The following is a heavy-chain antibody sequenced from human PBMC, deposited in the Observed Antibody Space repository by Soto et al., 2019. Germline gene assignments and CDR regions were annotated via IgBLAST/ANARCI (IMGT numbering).Heavy chain of an antibody. CDR3: ARAPYSSSSFFFDY. D-gene: IGHD6-6*01. Sequence: WASVKVSCKASGYSFTAYFMHWVRQAPGQGLEWMGIIHPKGGSANYAQKFQDRIALTWDTSTSTVYMELSSLRSDDTAVYYCARAPYSSSSFFFDYWGQGTPVTVSS. CDR1: GYSFTAYF. V-gene: IGHV1-46*01. CDR2: IHPKGGSA. J-gene: IGHJ4*02.